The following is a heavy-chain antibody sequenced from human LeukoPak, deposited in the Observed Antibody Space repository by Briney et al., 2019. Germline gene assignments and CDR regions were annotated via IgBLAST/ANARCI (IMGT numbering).Heavy chain of an antibody. CDR2: INHSGST. D-gene: IGHD2-2*01. CDR3: ARQKVVPAAIVYYYYYYMDV. V-gene: IGHV4-34*01. Sequence: GSLRLSCTASGFTFGDYAMSWVRQAPGKGLEWIGEINHSGSTNYNPSLKSRVTISVDTSKNQFSLKLSSVTAADTAVYYCARQKVVPAAIVYYYYYYMDVWGKGTTVTVSS. J-gene: IGHJ6*03. CDR1: GFTFGDYA.